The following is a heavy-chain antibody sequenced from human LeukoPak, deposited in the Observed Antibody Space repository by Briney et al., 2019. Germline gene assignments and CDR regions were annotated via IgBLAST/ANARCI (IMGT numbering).Heavy chain of an antibody. J-gene: IGHJ5*02. CDR2: IYSGGST. V-gene: IGHV3-66*01. CDR3: ARVATGSYDWFDP. D-gene: IGHD3-10*01. CDR1: GFTVSSNY. Sequence: PGGSLRLSCAASGFTVSSNYMSWVRQAPGKGLEWVSVIYSGGSTYYADSVKGRFTISRDNSKNTLYLQMNGLRAEDTAVYFCARVATGSYDWFDPWGQGTLVTVSS.